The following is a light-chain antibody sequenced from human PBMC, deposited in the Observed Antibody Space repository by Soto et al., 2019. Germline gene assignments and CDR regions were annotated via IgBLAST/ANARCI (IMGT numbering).Light chain of an antibody. CDR3: QQLFISPPP. V-gene: IGKV1-9*01. J-gene: IGKJ3*01. CDR2: GAS. CDR1: QGIINY. Sequence: IPLTQSPSSLSASVGDRVTITCRASQGIINYLAWYQQKPGKAPKLLIYGASTLQSGVPSRFGGSGSATDFTLTVSSLQPEDFATYYCQQLFISPPPFGPGTKVDIK.